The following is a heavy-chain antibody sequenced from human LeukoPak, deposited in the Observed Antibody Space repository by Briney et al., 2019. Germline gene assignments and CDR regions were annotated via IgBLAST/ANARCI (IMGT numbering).Heavy chain of an antibody. CDR3: AKVSGWYYFDY. J-gene: IGHJ4*02. CDR1: GFTFSSYA. D-gene: IGHD6-19*01. Sequence: GGSLRLSCAASGFTFSSYAMSWVRQAPGKGLEWVSTMSGSGGSTYYADSVRGRFTISRDNSKNTLYLQMNRLRAEDTAVFYCAKVSGWYYFDYWGQGTLVTVSS. CDR2: MSGSGGST. V-gene: IGHV3-23*01.